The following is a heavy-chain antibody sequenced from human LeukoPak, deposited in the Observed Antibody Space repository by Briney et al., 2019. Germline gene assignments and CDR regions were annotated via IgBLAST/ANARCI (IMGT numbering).Heavy chain of an antibody. V-gene: IGHV3-48*04. CDR1: GFTFSSYS. CDR3: ARDLPGDMTTVVPNYFDY. Sequence: GGSLRLSCAASGFTFSSYSMNWVRQAPGKGLEWVSYISSSSSTIYYADSVKGRFTISRDNAKNSLYLQMNSLRAEDTAVYYCARDLPGDMTTVVPNYFDYWGQGTLVTVSS. D-gene: IGHD4-23*01. CDR2: ISSSSSTI. J-gene: IGHJ4*02.